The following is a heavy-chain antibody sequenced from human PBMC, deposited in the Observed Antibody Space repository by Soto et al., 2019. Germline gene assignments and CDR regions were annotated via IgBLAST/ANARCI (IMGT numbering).Heavy chain of an antibody. J-gene: IGHJ4*02. Sequence: PGGSLRLSCAASGFTFSNAWINWVRQAPGKGLEWVGRIKSKTDGGTTDYAAPVKGRFTVSRDDSKNTLYLQMNSLKTEDTAVYYCTTLGYFDWLLRVISDYWGQGTLVTVSS. CDR3: TTLGYFDWLLRVISDY. D-gene: IGHD3-9*01. CDR1: GFTFSNAW. CDR2: IKSKTDGGTT. V-gene: IGHV3-15*07.